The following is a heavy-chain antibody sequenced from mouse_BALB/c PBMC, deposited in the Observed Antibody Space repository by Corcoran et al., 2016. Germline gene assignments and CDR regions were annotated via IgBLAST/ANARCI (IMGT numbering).Heavy chain of an antibody. V-gene: IGHV1S136*01. CDR3: ARLYPGIAMDY. J-gene: IGHJ4*01. CDR2: INPYNDGT. Sequence: EVQLQQSGAELVKPGASVKLSCTASGFNIKDTYMHWVKQKPGQGLEWIGYINPYNDGTKYNEKFKGKATLTSDKSSSTAYMELSSLTSEDSAVYYCARLYPGIAMDYWGQGTSVTVSS. CDR1: GFNIKDTY.